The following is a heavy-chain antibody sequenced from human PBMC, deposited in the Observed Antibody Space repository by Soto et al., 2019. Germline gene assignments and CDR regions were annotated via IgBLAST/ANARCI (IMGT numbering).Heavy chain of an antibody. J-gene: IGHJ5*02. Sequence: QLQLQESGPGLVKPSETLSLTCTVSGGSISSSTYYWGWIRQPPGKGLEWIGSIYYSGSTYHNPSLKSRVTISVDTSKNQFSLRLSSVTAADTAVYYCVRHASMTRGWFDPWGQGTLVTVSS. CDR3: VRHASMTRGWFDP. CDR1: GGSISSSTYY. D-gene: IGHD3-10*01. V-gene: IGHV4-39*01. CDR2: IYYSGST.